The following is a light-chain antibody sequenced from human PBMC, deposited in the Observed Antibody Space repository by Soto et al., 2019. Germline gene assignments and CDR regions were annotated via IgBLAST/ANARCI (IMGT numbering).Light chain of an antibody. CDR1: SSDVGGYNS. V-gene: IGLV2-14*01. CDR3: GLYTTSSTLVV. CDR2: EVT. Sequence: QSALTQPASVSGSPGQSITISCTGTSSDVGGYNSVSWYQHHPGKAPKLMIYEVTNRPSGVSNRFSGSKSGNTASLTISGLQAEDEADYYCGLYTTSSTLVVFGGGTQLTVL. J-gene: IGLJ2*01.